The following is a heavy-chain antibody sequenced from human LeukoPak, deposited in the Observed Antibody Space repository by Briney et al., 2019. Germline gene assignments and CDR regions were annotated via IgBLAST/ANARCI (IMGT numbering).Heavy chain of an antibody. CDR1: GFTFSGSA. V-gene: IGHV3-73*01. CDR2: IRSKANSYAT. D-gene: IGHD3-22*01. Sequence: GGSLRLSCAASGFTFSGSAMHWVRQASGKGLEWVGRIRSKANSYATAYAASVKGRFTISRDDSKNTAYLQMNSLKTEDTAVYYCVKSLDRHYYDIHGPLSHWGQGTLVTVSS. CDR3: VKSLDRHYYDIHGPLSH. J-gene: IGHJ4*02.